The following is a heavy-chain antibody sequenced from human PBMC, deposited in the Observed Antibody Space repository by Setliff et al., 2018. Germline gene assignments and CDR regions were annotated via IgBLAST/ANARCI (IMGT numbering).Heavy chain of an antibody. CDR2: IHNNGRI. CDR1: GASITSYY. CDR3: ARHALSFDSAWDV. D-gene: IGHD3-9*01. J-gene: IGHJ6*04. V-gene: IGHV4-59*08. Sequence: TLSLTCSVSGASITSYYWSWIRQPPGKGLEWIAYIHNNGRIKYNPALKSRVTISLDTSKNQFSLNLNPATAADTAVYYCARHALSFDSAWDVWGKGTTVTVSS.